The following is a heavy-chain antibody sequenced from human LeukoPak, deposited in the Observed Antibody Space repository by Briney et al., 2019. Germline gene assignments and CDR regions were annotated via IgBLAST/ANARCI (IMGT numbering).Heavy chain of an antibody. J-gene: IGHJ1*01. V-gene: IGHV4-39*01. CDR1: GGSIRSRDYY. Sequence: SETLSLTCTVSGGSIRSRDYYWGWIRQPPVKGLEWIGNIYYLGRTYYNPSLKSRVTLSVDTSKNQFSLKLSSVTAADTAVYYCARHGGGYIDFQHWGQGTLVTVSS. CDR2: IYYLGRT. D-gene: IGHD5-24*01. CDR3: ARHGGGYIDFQH.